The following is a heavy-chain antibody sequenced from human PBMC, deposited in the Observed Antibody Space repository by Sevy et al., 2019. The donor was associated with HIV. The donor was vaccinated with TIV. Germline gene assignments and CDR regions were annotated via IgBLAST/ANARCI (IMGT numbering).Heavy chain of an antibody. J-gene: IGHJ6*02. D-gene: IGHD3-10*01. V-gene: IGHV1-18*01. Sequence: ASVKVSCKASGYTFTSYGISWVRQAPGQGLEWMGWISAYNGNTNYGQKLQGRVTMTTDTSTSTAYMELRGLRSDDTAVYYCAREDYGSGSYPGYYYGMDVWGQGTTVTVSS. CDR1: GYTFTSYG. CDR2: ISAYNGNT. CDR3: AREDYGSGSYPGYYYGMDV.